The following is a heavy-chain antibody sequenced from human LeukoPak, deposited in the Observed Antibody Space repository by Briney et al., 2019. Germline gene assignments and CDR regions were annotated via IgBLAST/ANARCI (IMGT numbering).Heavy chain of an antibody. J-gene: IGHJ4*02. CDR3: ARSTGWYPDY. CDR2: ISYDGSNK. V-gene: IGHV3-30-3*01. CDR1: GFTFSSYA. Sequence: GRSLRLSCAASGFTFSSYAMHWVRQAPGKGLEWVAVISYDGSNKYYADSVKGRFTISRDNSKNTLYLQMNSLRADDTAIYYCARSTGWYPDYWGRGTLVTVSS. D-gene: IGHD6-19*01.